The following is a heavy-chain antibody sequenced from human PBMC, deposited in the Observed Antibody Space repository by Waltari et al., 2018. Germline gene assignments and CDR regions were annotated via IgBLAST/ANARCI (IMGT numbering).Heavy chain of an antibody. J-gene: IGHJ4*02. Sequence: QVQLQESGPGLVKPSETLSLTCTVPGGSISSHSWSWIRQPPGKVLEWIGYIYYSGSTNYNPSLKSRVTISVDTSKNQFSLKLSSVTAADTAVYYCARETEMANDYWGQGTLVTVSS. V-gene: IGHV4-59*11. CDR3: ARETEMANDY. D-gene: IGHD5-12*01. CDR2: IYYSGST. CDR1: GGSISSHS.